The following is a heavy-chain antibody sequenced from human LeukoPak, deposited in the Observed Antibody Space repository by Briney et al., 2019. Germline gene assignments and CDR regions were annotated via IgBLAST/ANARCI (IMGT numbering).Heavy chain of an antibody. D-gene: IGHD3-10*01. CDR1: GFTFSSYA. CDR2: ISGSGGST. V-gene: IGHV3-23*01. J-gene: IGHJ4*02. Sequence: PGGSLRLSCAASGFTFSSYAMSWVRQAPGKGLEWVSAISGSGGSTYYADSVKGRFTTSRDNSKNTLYLQMNSLRAEDTAVYYCAKDTYYYGSGSYSPFDYWGQGTLVTVSS. CDR3: AKDTYYYGSGSYSPFDY.